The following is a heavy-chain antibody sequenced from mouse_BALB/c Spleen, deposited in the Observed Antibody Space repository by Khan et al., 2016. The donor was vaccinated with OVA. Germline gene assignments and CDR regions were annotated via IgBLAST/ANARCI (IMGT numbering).Heavy chain of an antibody. CDR3: TRSGYGTFAY. CDR2: INPSNGGT. Sequence: QVQLQQSGAELVKPGASVRLSCKASGYTFTSYYLYWVKQRPGQGLEWIGDINPSNGGTNFIEKFKSKATLTVDKSSSTAYMQLSSLTAEDSAVYYCTRSGYGTFAYWGQGTLVTVSA. V-gene: IGHV1S81*02. CDR1: GYTFTSYY. J-gene: IGHJ3*01. D-gene: IGHD2-1*01.